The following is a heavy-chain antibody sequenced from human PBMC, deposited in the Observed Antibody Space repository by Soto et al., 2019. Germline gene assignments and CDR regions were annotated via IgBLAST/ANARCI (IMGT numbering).Heavy chain of an antibody. CDR2: ISGSGIST. Sequence: DVQLLESGGGLVQPGGSLRLSCAASGFTFRSYAMSWVRQAPGKGLEWVSGISGSGISTHYADSVKGRFTVSRDKSTNPVYLQMNRQRAGDPAVNNCAQEPVGPGWYFDRWGRGSLVPVS. CDR1: GFTFRSYA. J-gene: IGHJ2*01. V-gene: IGHV3-23*01. CDR3: AQEPVGPGWYFDR.